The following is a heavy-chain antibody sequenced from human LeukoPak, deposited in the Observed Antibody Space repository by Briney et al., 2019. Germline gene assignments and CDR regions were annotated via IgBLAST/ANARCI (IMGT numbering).Heavy chain of an antibody. J-gene: IGHJ4*02. CDR3: ARRLYYDSSGYYDY. CDR2: INHSGST. CDR1: GGSFSGYY. D-gene: IGHD3-22*01. Sequence: PSETLSLTCAVYGGSFSGYYWSWIRQPPGKGLEWIGEINHSGSTNYNPSLKSRVTISVDTSKNQFSLKLSSVTAADTAVYYCARRLYYDSSGYYDYWGQGTLVTVSS. V-gene: IGHV4-34*01.